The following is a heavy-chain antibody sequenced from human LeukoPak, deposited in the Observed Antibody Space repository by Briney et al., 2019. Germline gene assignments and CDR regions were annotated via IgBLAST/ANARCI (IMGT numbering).Heavy chain of an antibody. V-gene: IGHV4-4*07. Sequence: PSETLSLTCTVSGGSISSYYWSWIRQPAGKGLEWIGRIYTSGSTNYNPSLKSRVTMSVDTSKNQFSLKLSSVTAADTAVYYCARDPVVFGNNDAFDIWGQGKMVTVSS. D-gene: IGHD1/OR15-1a*01. CDR1: GGSISSYY. CDR2: IYTSGST. CDR3: ARDPVVFGNNDAFDI. J-gene: IGHJ3*02.